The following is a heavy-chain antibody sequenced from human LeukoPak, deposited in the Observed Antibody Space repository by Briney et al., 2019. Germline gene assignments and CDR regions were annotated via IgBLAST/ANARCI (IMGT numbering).Heavy chain of an antibody. CDR3: ARGLSGYASSLGY. J-gene: IGHJ4*02. Sequence: GGSLRLSCAASGFTFSAYGMHWVRQAPGKGLEWVGVIRYDGTNQYYADSVRGRFSISRDNAKNTLYLQMNSLRAEDTAVYYCARGLSGYASSLGYWGQGTLVTVSA. V-gene: IGHV3-30*12. CDR1: GFTFSAYG. CDR2: IRYDGTNQ. D-gene: IGHD6-6*01.